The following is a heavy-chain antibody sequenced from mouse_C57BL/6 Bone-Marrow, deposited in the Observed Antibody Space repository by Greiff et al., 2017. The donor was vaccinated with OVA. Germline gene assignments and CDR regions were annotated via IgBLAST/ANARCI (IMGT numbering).Heavy chain of an antibody. D-gene: IGHD1-1*01. CDR1: GFTFSDYG. CDR3: ARPTITTVVATGAMDY. V-gene: IGHV5-17*01. J-gene: IGHJ4*01. Sequence: EVKVVESGGGLVKPGGSLKLSCAASGFTFSDYGMHWVRQAPEKGLEWVAYISSGSSTIYYADTVKGRFTISRDNAKNTLFLQMTSLRSEDTAMYYCARPTITTVVATGAMDYWGQGTSVTVSS. CDR2: ISSGSSTI.